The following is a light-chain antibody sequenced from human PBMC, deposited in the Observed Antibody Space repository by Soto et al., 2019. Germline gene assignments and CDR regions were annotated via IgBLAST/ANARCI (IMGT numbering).Light chain of an antibody. CDR1: SSDVGGFEY. CDR2: DVT. CDR3: GSITRSSNSV. V-gene: IGLV2-14*01. J-gene: IGLJ1*01. Sequence: QSVLSQPASVSGSPGQSITISCTGTSSDVGGFEYVSWYQHQPGKAPKLIIYDVTKRPSGVSNRFSGSKSGNTASLTISGIQAEDEGDYYCGSITRSSNSVLGNGTKVTV.